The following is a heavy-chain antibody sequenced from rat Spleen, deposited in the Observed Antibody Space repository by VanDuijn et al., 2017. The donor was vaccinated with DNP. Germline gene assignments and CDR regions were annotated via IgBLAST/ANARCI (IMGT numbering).Heavy chain of an antibody. CDR2: ISTVGDNA. CDR1: GFTFNYYW. J-gene: IGHJ2*01. V-gene: IGHV5-27*01. Sequence: EVHLVESGGGLVQPGRSLKLSCVASGFTFNYYWMAWVRQAPTKGLEWVASISTVGDNAYYRDSVKGRFTISRDNGKSTLYLQMESLRSEDTATYYCTKDAFDYWGQGVMVTVSS. CDR3: TKDAFDY.